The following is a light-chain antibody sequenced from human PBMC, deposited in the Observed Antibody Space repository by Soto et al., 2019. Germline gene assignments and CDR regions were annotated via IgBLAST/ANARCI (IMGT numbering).Light chain of an antibody. J-gene: IGLJ1*01. Sequence: QSVLTQPASVSGSPGQSITISCTGTSSDVGAYNFVSWYQHHPGRAPKVIIYEVTIRPSGVSNRFSGSKSGNTASLTISGLQAEDEADYHCSSYTTSAPYVFGSGTKV. CDR1: SSDVGAYNF. CDR3: SSYTTSAPYV. CDR2: EVT. V-gene: IGLV2-14*01.